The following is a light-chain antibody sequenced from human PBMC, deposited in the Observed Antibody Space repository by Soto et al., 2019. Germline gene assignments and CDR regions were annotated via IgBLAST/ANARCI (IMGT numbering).Light chain of an antibody. CDR3: QQRKFWLS. V-gene: IGKV3-11*01. CDR2: DAS. J-gene: IGKJ4*01. CDR1: QSIDIY. Sequence: TVLTQSPATLSLSPGERATLSCRASQSIDIYLAWYQLRPGQAPRLLIYDASNRPPGIPARFSGSGSGTDFTLTISSLDPEDFAIYYCQQRKFWLSFGGGTKVEIK.